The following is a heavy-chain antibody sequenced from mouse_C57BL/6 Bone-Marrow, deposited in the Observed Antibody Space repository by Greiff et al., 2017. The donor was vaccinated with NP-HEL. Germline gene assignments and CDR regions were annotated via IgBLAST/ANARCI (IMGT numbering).Heavy chain of an antibody. CDR3: ARAVQTRAMDY. J-gene: IGHJ4*01. CDR1: GYTFTSYG. V-gene: IGHV1-81*01. CDR2: IYPRSGTT. Sequence: QVQLQQSGAELARPGASVKLSCKASGYTFTSYGISWVKQRTGQGLEWIGEIYPRSGTTYYTEKFKGRATLTADKSSSTAYMELRSLTSEDSAVYVCARAVQTRAMDYWGQGTSVTVSS. D-gene: IGHD3-3*01.